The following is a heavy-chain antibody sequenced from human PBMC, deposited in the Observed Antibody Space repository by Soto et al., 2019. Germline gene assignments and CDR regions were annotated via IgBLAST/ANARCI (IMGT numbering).Heavy chain of an antibody. J-gene: IGHJ3*02. CDR2: ISPDGNNA. CDR1: GSTFSSYD. V-gene: IGHV3-30-3*01. Sequence: QVQLVESGGDVVQPGRSLRLSCAASGSTFSSYDIHWVRQAPGKWLQWLAHISPDGNNAYYADSVKGRFTISRDNARNSVYLLVNSLRHEDTAVYHCVRGPSHGAFDIWGQGTLVTVS. CDR3: VRGPSHGAFDI.